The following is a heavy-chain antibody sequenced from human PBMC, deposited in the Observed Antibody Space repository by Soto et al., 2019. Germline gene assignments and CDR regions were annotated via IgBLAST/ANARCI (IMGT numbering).Heavy chain of an antibody. CDR3: ARALSGGIRSSFDF. D-gene: IGHD3-10*01. J-gene: IGHJ3*01. Sequence: QVQLVQSGAEVKKLGASVKVSCQASGYTFAAYYIHWLRQAPGQGLEWMGWINPNVGDSKFAPKFQGVVSTTADKSVATVYLELSSLKSHDTAVYYCARALSGGIRSSFDFWGQGPMVTVAA. CDR2: INPNVGDS. CDR1: GYTFAAYY. V-gene: IGHV1-2*02.